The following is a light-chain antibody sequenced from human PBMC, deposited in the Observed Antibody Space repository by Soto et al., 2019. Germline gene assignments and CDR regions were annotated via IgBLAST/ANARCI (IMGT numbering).Light chain of an antibody. Sequence: DIQMTQSPSTLSASVGDRVTITFRASQSISSWLAWYQQKPGKAPKLLIYDASSLESGVPSRFSGSGSGTDFTLTISRLEPEDFAVYYCQQYGSSPTFGQGTKVDIK. J-gene: IGKJ1*01. CDR2: DAS. V-gene: IGKV1-5*01. CDR1: QSISSW. CDR3: QQYGSSPT.